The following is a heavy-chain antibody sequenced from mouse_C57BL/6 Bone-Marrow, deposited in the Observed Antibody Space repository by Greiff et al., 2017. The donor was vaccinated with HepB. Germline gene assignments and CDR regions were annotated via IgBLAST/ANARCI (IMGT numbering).Heavy chain of an antibody. CDR1: GYTFTSYW. Sequence: QVQLKQPGAELVKPGASVKLSCKASGYTFTSYWMHWVKQRPGQGLEWIGMIHPNSGSTNYNEKFKSKATLTVDKSSSTAYMQLSSLTSEDSAVYCGAGWGCGKGGWFAYWGQGTLVT. D-gene: IGHD3-3*01. J-gene: IGHJ3*01. CDR3: AGWGCGKGGWFAY. V-gene: IGHV1-64*01. CDR2: IHPNSGST.